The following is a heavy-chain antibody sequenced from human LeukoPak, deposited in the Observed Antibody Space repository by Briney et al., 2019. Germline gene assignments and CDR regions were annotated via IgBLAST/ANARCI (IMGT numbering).Heavy chain of an antibody. D-gene: IGHD3-9*01. CDR1: GFTFSSYG. J-gene: IGHJ4*02. Sequence: QSGGSLRLSCAASGFTFSSYGMHWVRQAPGKGLEWVAVISYDGSNKYYADSVKGRFTISRDNSKNTLCLQMNSLRAEDTAVYYCAKDYVLRYFDWLSALDYWGQGTLVTVSS. CDR3: AKDYVLRYFDWLSALDY. CDR2: ISYDGSNK. V-gene: IGHV3-30*18.